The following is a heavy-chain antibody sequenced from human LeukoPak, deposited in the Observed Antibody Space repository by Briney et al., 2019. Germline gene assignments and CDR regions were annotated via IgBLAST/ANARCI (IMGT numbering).Heavy chain of an antibody. CDR1: GGSISSGSHY. CDR3: ARVARSMSSSSEDC. D-gene: IGHD6-13*01. Sequence: PSQTLSLTCTVSGGSISSGSHYWDWIRQRAGKGLEWIGRIYTSGSTNYNPSLKSRVTISVDTSKNQFSLKLNSVTAADTAVYYCARVARSMSSSSEDCWGQGTLVTVSS. J-gene: IGHJ4*02. V-gene: IGHV4-61*02. CDR2: IYTSGST.